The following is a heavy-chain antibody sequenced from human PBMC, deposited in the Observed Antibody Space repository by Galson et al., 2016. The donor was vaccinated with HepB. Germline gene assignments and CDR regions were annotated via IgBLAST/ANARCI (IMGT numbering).Heavy chain of an antibody. D-gene: IGHD3-16*01. CDR1: GVAFSSYA. J-gene: IGHJ6*02. V-gene: IGHV1-69*13. CDR3: ARSVTSIRLTDFYYTMDA. CDR2: IVPLKDTP. Sequence: SVKVSCKATGVAFSSYAMTWVRQAPGQGLEWMGWIVPLKDTPTYAQQFQGRVTISADESTRTAYMELRSLRSEDTAVYYCARSVTSIRLTDFYYTMDAWGLGTPVIVSS.